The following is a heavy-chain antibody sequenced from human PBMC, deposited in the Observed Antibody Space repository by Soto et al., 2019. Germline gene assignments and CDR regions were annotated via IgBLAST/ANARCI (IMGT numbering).Heavy chain of an antibody. V-gene: IGHV3-30*18. D-gene: IGHD4-17*01. CDR3: AKDRENYGDYVGSFDY. CDR2: ISYDGSNK. CDR1: GFTFSSYG. J-gene: IGHJ4*02. Sequence: QVQLVESGGGVVQPGRSLRLSCAAYGFTFSSYGMHWVRQAPGKGLEWVAVISYDGSNKYYADSVKGRFTISRDNSKNTLYLQMNSLRAEDTAVYYCAKDRENYGDYVGSFDYWGQGTLVTVSS.